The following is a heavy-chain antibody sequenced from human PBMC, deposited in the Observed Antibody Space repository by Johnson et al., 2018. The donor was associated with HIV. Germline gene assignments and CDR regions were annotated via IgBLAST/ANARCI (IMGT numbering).Heavy chain of an antibody. CDR2: IWSDGSNK. D-gene: IGHD1-26*01. Sequence: QVQLVESGGGVVQPGRSVRLSCAASGLSFSSYGMEWVRQAPGKGLEWVAVIWSDGSNKHYADSVKGRFTISRDNSKNTLYLQMNSLRAEDTAVYYCAKWSIVGATFSDAFDIWGQGTMVTVSS. V-gene: IGHV3-33*06. CDR1: GLSFSSYG. CDR3: AKWSIVGATFSDAFDI. J-gene: IGHJ3*02.